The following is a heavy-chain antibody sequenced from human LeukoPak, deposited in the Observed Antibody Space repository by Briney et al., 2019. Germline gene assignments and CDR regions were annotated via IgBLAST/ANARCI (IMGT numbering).Heavy chain of an antibody. CDR1: GYTFTGYY. J-gene: IGHJ4*02. D-gene: IGHD6-6*01. CDR2: INPNSGGT. CDR3: ARDNTTQLGIDY. V-gene: IGHV1-2*02. Sequence: ASVTVSFKASGYTFTGYYMHWVRQAPGQGLEWMGWINPNSGGTNYAQKFQGRVTMTRDTSISTAYMELSRLRSDDTAVYYCARDNTTQLGIDYWGQGTLVTVSS.